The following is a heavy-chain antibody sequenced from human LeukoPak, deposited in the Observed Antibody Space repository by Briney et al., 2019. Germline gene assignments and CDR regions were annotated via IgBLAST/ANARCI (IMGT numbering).Heavy chain of an antibody. J-gene: IGHJ4*02. CDR1: GFTFRSHD. D-gene: IGHD2-2*01. Sequence: PGGSLRLSCAASGFTFRSHDMSWVRQAPGKGLEWVSGISDSGGSTFYADSVKGRFTISRDNSKNTLYLQMNSLRAEDTAVYYCAKEEDIVVVPAAIDIGGFDYWGQGTLVTVSS. CDR2: ISDSGGST. V-gene: IGHV3-23*01. CDR3: AKEEDIVVVPAAIDIGGFDY.